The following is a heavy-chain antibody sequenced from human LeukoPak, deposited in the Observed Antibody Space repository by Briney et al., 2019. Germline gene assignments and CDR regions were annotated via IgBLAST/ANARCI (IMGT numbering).Heavy chain of an antibody. Sequence: GGSLRLSCAASGFIFNSYWMSWVRQAPGKGLEWVANIKQDGSEKYYVDSVKGRFTISRDNAKNSLYLQMNSLRAEDTAVYYCARDVIAPPSVWGQGTTVTVSS. D-gene: IGHD2/OR15-2a*01. CDR1: GFIFNSYW. CDR2: IKQDGSEK. CDR3: ARDVIAPPSV. J-gene: IGHJ6*02. V-gene: IGHV3-7*01.